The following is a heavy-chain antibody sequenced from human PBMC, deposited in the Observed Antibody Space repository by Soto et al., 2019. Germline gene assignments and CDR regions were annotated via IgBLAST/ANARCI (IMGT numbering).Heavy chain of an antibody. Sequence: ASVKVSCKASGDTFTKYTMHWVRQVPGQRLEWMGWIHASNGDTEYSQKFQGRVTITRDTFASITYMDLSSLGSEDTAVYYCARVNNYYDSSGYYAFHYWGQGTLVTVSS. D-gene: IGHD3-22*01. CDR1: GDTFTKYT. CDR2: IHASNGDT. CDR3: ARVNNYYDSSGYYAFHY. J-gene: IGHJ4*02. V-gene: IGHV1-3*01.